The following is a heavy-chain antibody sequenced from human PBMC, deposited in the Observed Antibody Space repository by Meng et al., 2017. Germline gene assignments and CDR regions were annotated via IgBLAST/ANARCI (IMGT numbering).Heavy chain of an antibody. V-gene: IGHV1-46*01. Sequence: ASVKVSCKASGYTFTSYYMHWVRQAPGQGLEWMGIINPSGGSTSYAQKFQGRVTMTRDTSTSTVYMELSSLRSEDTAVYYCARDWKGIAAANKKTKYYYYGMDVWGQGTTVTVSS. J-gene: IGHJ6*02. CDR2: INPSGGST. CDR1: GYTFTSYY. D-gene: IGHD6-13*01. CDR3: ARDWKGIAAANKKTKYYYYGMDV.